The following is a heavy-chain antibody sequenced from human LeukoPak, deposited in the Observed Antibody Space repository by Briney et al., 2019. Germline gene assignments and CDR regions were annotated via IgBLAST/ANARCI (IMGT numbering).Heavy chain of an antibody. Sequence: GRSLRLSCAASGFTFSSYAMHWVRQAPGKGLEWAAVISYDGSNKYYADSVKGRFTISRDNSKNTLYLQMNSLRAEDTAMYYCARDECSSTSCYRTKGVDYWGRGTLVTVSS. D-gene: IGHD2-2*01. CDR2: ISYDGSNK. J-gene: IGHJ4*02. CDR3: ARDECSSTSCYRTKGVDY. CDR1: GFTFSSYA. V-gene: IGHV3-30-3*01.